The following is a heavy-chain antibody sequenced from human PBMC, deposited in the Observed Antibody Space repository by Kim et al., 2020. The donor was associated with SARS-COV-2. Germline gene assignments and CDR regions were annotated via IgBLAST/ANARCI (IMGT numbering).Heavy chain of an antibody. V-gene: IGHV4-61*01. J-gene: IGHJ5*02. CDR3: ARDVYGRDIWFGELFWWFDP. CDR1: GGSVSSGSYY. CDR2: IYYSGST. Sequence: SETLSLTCTVSGGSVSSGSYYWSWIRQPPGKGLEWIGYIYYSGSTNYNPSLKSRVTISVDTSKNQFSLKLSSVTAADTAVYYCARDVYGRDIWFGELFWWFDPWGQGTLVTVSS. D-gene: IGHD3-10*01.